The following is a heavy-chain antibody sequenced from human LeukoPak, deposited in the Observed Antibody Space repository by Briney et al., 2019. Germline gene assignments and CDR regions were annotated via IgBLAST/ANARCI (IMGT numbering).Heavy chain of an antibody. CDR3: ARDQGENYDSSGYYPY. CDR2: ISGSSGST. V-gene: IGHV3-11*06. CDR1: GFTFSDYY. Sequence: GGSLRLSCAASGFTFSDYYMSWIRQAPGKGLEWVSYISGSSGSTNYADSVMGRFTISRDNGKNSLYLQMNSLRAEDTAVYYCARDQGENYDSSGYYPYWGQGTLVTVSS. J-gene: IGHJ4*02. D-gene: IGHD3-22*01.